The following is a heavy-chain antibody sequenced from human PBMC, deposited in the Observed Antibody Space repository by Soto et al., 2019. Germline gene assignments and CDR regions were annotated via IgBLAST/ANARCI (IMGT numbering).Heavy chain of an antibody. CDR1: GDSISSGGFS. Sequence: PSETLSLTCAVSGDSISSGGFSWSWIRQPPGKGLEWIGYIYHSGSSFYNPSLKSRVTISVDGSKNQFSLKVNSVTAADTAVYYCARHPSDFWFDPWGQGTLVTVS. CDR3: ARHPSDFWFDP. V-gene: IGHV4-30-2*01. D-gene: IGHD2-21*02. J-gene: IGHJ5*02. CDR2: IYHSGSS.